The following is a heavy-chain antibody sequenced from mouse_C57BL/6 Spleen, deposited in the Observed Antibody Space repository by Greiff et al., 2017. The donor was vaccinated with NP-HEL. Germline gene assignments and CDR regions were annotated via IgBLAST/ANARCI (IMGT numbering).Heavy chain of an antibody. D-gene: IGHD1-1*01. CDR1: GYSFTGYY. CDR3: AREGSSGYFDV. J-gene: IGHJ1*03. V-gene: IGHV1-42*01. Sequence: EVQLQQSGPELVKPGASVKISCKASGYSFTGYYMNWVKQSPEKSLEWIGEINPSTGGTTYNQKFKAKATLTVDKSSSTAYMQLKSLTSEDSAVYYCAREGSSGYFDVWGTGTTVTVSS. CDR2: INPSTGGT.